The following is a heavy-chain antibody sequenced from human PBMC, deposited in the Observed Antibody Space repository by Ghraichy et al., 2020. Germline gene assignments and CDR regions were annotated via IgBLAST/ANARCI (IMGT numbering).Heavy chain of an antibody. CDR1: GFIFSSHG. J-gene: IGHJ4*02. D-gene: IGHD3-22*01. CDR3: AKAGYYDSSSYFDS. Sequence: ASVKVSCKTSGFIFSSHGVTWVRQAPGRGLEWMGWISAQNGKTNYVQNLQGRVVMTTDTSTNTAYMELRSLRSDDTAVYYCAKAGYYDSSSYFDSWGQGTLVTVSS. V-gene: IGHV1-18*01. CDR2: ISAQNGKT.